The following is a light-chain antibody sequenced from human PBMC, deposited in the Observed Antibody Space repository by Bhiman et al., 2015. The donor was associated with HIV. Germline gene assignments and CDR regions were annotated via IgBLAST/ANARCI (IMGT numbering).Light chain of an antibody. CDR3: SSYTSSSTYVV. CDR2: DVS. V-gene: IGLV2-14*03. J-gene: IGLJ2*01. Sequence: QSALTQPASLSGSPGQSITISCTGTSSDVGGYKYVSWYQQHPGKVPKLLIYDVSERPSGISDRFSGSKSGNTASLTISGLQAEDEADYYCSSYTSSSTYVVFGGGTKLTVL. CDR1: SSDVGGYKY.